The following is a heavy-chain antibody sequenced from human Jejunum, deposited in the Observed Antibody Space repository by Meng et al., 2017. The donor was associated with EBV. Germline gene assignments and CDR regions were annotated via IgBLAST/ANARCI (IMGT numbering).Heavy chain of an antibody. CDR2: INHSGRT. Sequence: QVQLQQWGAGLLKPSEXLSLTCGVYGGSFGNFYWSWIRQPPGKGLEWIGEINHSGRTNYDPSLKSRVSISLDTSKNQFSLKLNSVTAADTAVYYCAGGKYVAWEVLYAWGQGTLVTVSS. V-gene: IGHV4-34*01. J-gene: IGHJ5*02. D-gene: IGHD1-26*01. CDR3: AGGKYVAWEVLYA. CDR1: GGSFGNFY.